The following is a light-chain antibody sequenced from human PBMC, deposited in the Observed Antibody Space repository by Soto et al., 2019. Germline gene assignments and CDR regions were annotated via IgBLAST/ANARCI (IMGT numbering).Light chain of an antibody. Sequence: QPVLTQAPSVSGAPGQRVTLSCTGSNSNIGAGYRVHWYQQLPGTAPKLLIYDNTNRPSGVPDRFSASKSGTSASLDITGLQAEDEADYYCQSYDSSVSGYVFGTGTKLTVL. V-gene: IGLV1-40*01. CDR2: DNT. CDR3: QSYDSSVSGYV. CDR1: NSNIGAGYR. J-gene: IGLJ1*01.